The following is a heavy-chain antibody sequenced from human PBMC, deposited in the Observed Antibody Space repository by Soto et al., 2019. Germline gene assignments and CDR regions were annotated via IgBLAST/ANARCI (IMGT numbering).Heavy chain of an antibody. D-gene: IGHD1-7*01. V-gene: IGHV4-31*03. CDR3: AREHGTKGVIDY. J-gene: IGHJ4*02. Sequence: QVLLQESGPGLFKPSQTLSLTCTVSGASVSSSTGYYWSWIRQCPGQGLEWIGYVYYSGNSYSKPSLRSRVSISVDTSKNEFSLRLTAVTDADTALYYCAREHGTKGVIDYWGQGTLVTVSS. CDR1: GASVSSSTGYY. CDR2: VYYSGNS.